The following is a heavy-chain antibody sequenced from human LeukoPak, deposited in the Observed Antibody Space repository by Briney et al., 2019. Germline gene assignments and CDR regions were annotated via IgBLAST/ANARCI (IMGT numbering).Heavy chain of an antibody. V-gene: IGHV4-34*01. CDR2: INHSGST. D-gene: IGHD6-6*01. CDR3: ASSPEQLGATPLSAFDY. CDR1: GGSFSGYY. Sequence: PSETLSLTCAVYGGSFSGYYWSWIRQPPGKGLEWIGEINHSGSTYYNPSLKSRVTISVDTSKNQFSLKLSSVTAADTAVYYCASSPEQLGATPLSAFDYWGQGTLVTVSS. J-gene: IGHJ4*02.